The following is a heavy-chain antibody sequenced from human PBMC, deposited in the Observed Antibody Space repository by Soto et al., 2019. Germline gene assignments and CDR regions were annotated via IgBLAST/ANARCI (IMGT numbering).Heavy chain of an antibody. J-gene: IGHJ6*03. CDR1: GYTFTSYG. Sequence: ASVKVSCKASGYTFTSYGITWVRQAPGQGFEWMGWISAYSGNTNYTEKLQGRVTMTTDTSTSTAYMELRSLRSDDTAVYYCARVVGGRSPRYYYYMEVRGKGTTVTVSS. D-gene: IGHD1-26*01. CDR3: ARVVGGRSPRYYYYMEV. V-gene: IGHV1-18*01. CDR2: ISAYSGNT.